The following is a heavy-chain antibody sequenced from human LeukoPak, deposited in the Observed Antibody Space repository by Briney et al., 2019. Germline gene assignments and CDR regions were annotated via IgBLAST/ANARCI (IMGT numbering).Heavy chain of an antibody. D-gene: IGHD3-22*01. CDR3: ARARGYYDSEYFQH. CDR2: IRYDGSNK. CDR1: GFTFSSYG. V-gene: IGHV3-30*02. Sequence: GGSLRLSCAASGFTFSSYGMHWVRQAPGKGLEWVAFIRYDGSNKYYADSVKGRFTISRDNSKNTLYLQMNSLRAEDTAVYYCARARGYYDSEYFQHWGQGTLVTVSS. J-gene: IGHJ1*01.